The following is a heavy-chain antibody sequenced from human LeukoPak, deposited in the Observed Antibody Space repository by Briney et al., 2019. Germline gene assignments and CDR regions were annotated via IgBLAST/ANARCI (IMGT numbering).Heavy chain of an antibody. V-gene: IGHV3-23*01. CDR2: ISGGDGT. Sequence: GGSLRLSCAASGFTFSSYAMNWVRQAPGKGLEWVSSISGGDGTYYADSVKGRFAISRDNSKNTLYLHMNSLRGDDTAVYYCAKDSAAAAGSWNYYYGMDVWGQGTTVTVSS. D-gene: IGHD6-13*01. CDR3: AKDSAAAAGSWNYYYGMDV. CDR1: GFTFSSYA. J-gene: IGHJ6*02.